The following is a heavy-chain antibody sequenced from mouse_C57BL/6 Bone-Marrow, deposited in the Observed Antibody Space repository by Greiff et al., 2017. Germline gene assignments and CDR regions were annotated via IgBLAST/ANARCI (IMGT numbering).Heavy chain of an antibody. CDR2: ISNGGGST. CDR3: ARQGIWYFDV. V-gene: IGHV5-12*01. CDR1: GFTFSDYY. J-gene: IGHJ1*03. Sequence: EVMLVESGGGLVQPGGSLKLSCAASGFTFSDYYMYWVRQTPEKRLEWVAYISNGGGSTYYPDTVKGRFTISRDNAKNTLYLQMSRLKSEDTAMYYCARQGIWYFDVWGTGTTVTVSS.